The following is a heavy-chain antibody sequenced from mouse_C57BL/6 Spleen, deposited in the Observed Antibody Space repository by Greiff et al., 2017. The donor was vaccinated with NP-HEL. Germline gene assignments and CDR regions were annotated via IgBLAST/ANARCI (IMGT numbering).Heavy chain of an antibody. CDR3: ARSGITTDYYAMDY. V-gene: IGHV1-81*01. CDR2: IYPRSGNT. J-gene: IGHJ4*01. CDR1: GYTFTSYG. Sequence: VQLQQSGAELARPGASVKLSCKASGYTFTSYGISWVKQRTGQGLELIGEIYPRSGNTYYNEKFKGKATLTADKSSSTAYMELRSLTSEDSAVYFCARSGITTDYYAMDYWGQGTSVTVSS. D-gene: IGHD2-4*01.